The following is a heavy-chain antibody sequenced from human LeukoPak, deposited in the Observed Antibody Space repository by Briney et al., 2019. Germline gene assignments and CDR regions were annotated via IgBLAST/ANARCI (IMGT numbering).Heavy chain of an antibody. J-gene: IGHJ4*02. V-gene: IGHV4-38-2*02. CDR1: GYSISSGYY. CDR3: ARGGAARRWYVFYFDY. D-gene: IGHD6-6*01. Sequence: SETLSLTCTVSGYSISSGYYWGWIRPPPGKGLEWIGIIYHSGSTYYNPSLKSRVTISVDTSKNQFSLKLSSVTAADTAVYYCARGGAARRWYVFYFDYWGQGTLVTVSS. CDR2: IYHSGST.